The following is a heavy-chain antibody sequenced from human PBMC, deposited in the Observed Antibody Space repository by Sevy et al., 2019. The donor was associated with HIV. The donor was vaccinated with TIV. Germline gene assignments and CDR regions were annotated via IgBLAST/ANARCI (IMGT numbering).Heavy chain of an antibody. J-gene: IGHJ3*02. CDR3: ATTRNEGSGYYAPPDAFDI. CDR2: ISGSGGST. D-gene: IGHD3-22*01. V-gene: IGHV3-23*01. CDR1: GFTFSSYA. Sequence: GGSLRLSCAASGFTFSSYAMSWVRQAPGKGLEWVSAISGSGGSTYYADSVKGRFTISRDNSKNTLYLQMNSLRAEDTAVYYCATTRNEGSGYYAPPDAFDIWGQGTMVTVSS.